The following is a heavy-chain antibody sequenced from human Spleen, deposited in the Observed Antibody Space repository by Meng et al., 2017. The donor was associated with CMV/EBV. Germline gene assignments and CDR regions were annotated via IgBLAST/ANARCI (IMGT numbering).Heavy chain of an antibody. V-gene: IGHV3-23*01. J-gene: IGHJ4*02. CDR2: ISTSGDST. CDR1: GFTFNIYA. CDR3: AKGNSGSHYDY. Sequence: SCAASGFTFNIYAMSWVRQAPGKGLAWVSSISTSGDSTDYADSVKGRFTISRDNSQNTLHLQMNGLRADDTAVYYCAKGNSGSHYDYWGQGVLVTVSS. D-gene: IGHD1-26*01.